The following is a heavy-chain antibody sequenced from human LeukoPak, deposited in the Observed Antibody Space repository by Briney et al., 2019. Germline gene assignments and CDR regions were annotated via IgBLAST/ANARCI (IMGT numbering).Heavy chain of an antibody. CDR2: ISAYNGNT. CDR3: ARVGSDYYGSGSYYPFDY. CDR1: GYTFTSYG. Sequence: ASVKVSCKASGYTFTSYGISWVRQAPGQGFEWMGWISAYNGNTNYAQKLQGRVTMTTDTSTSTAYMELRSLRSDDTAVYYCARVGSDYYGSGSYYPFDYWGQGTLVTVSS. D-gene: IGHD3-10*01. V-gene: IGHV1-18*01. J-gene: IGHJ4*02.